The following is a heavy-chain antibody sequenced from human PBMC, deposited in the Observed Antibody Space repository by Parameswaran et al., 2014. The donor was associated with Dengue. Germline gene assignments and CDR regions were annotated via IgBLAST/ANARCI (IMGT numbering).Heavy chain of an antibody. J-gene: IGHJ4*02. CDR2: IYPGDSDT. D-gene: IGHD3-9*01. V-gene: IGHV5-51*01. Sequence: VRQMPGKGLEWMGIIYPGDSDTRYSPSFQGQVTISADKSISTAYLQWSSLKASDTAMYYCARLPSHERYYDILTGYYPPAVFDYWGQGTLVTVSS. CDR3: ARLPSHERYYDILTGYYPPAVFDY.